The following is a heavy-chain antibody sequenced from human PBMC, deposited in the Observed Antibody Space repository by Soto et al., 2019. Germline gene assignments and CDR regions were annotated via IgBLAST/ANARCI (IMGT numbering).Heavy chain of an antibody. J-gene: IGHJ6*02. D-gene: IGHD3-16*02. V-gene: IGHV1-18*01. CDR2: ISAYNGNT. Sequence: ASVKVSCKASGYTFTSYGISWVRQAPGQGLEWMGRISAYNGNTNYAQNLQGRVTMTTDTSTSAAYMVLRSLRSDDTAVYYCARGGSVHWGPEAGRFTRDYFYGMDVWGQGTTVTVSS. CDR3: ARGGSVHWGPEAGRFTRDYFYGMDV. CDR1: GYTFTSYG.